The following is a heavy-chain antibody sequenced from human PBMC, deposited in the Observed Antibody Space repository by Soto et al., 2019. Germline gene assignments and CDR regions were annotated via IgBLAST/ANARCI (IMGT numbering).Heavy chain of an antibody. V-gene: IGHV1-18*01. J-gene: IGHJ6*03. Sequence: GESLKISCKGPGYTFTSYGISWVRQAPGQGLEWMGWISAYNGNTNYAQRLQGRVTMTTDTSTSTAYMELRSLRSDDTAVYYCARKTAELRYFYWSTQRYYYYYMDVWGKGTTVTVSS. CDR2: ISAYNGNT. CDR1: GYTFTSYG. D-gene: IGHD3-9*01. CDR3: ARKTAELRYFYWSTQRYYYYYMDV.